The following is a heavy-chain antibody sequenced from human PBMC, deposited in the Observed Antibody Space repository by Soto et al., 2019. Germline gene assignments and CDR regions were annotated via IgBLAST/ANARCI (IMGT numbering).Heavy chain of an antibody. CDR3: TREDYYGSKMHGMDV. J-gene: IGHJ6*02. CDR2: FYTDGSR. V-gene: IGHV3-53*01. Sequence: GGSLRLSCAASGFSVSSNYMSWVRQAPGKGLEWVSVFYTDGSRYYADSVKGRCTMSRDTSKNTLNLQMNSLRAEDTAVYYCTREDYYGSKMHGMDVWGQGTTVAVSS. CDR1: GFSVSSNY. D-gene: IGHD3-22*01.